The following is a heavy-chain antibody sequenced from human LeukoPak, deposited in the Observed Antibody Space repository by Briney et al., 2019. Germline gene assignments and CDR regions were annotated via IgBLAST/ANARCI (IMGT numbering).Heavy chain of an antibody. V-gene: IGHV1-8*01. J-gene: IGHJ3*02. Sequence: ASVKVSCKASGYTFTSYDINWARQATGQELEWMGWMNPNSGNTGYAQKFQGRVTMTRNTSISTAYMELSSLRSADTAVYYCARGKVLRYFDWTTPNARDAFDIWGQGTMVTVSS. CDR3: ARGKVLRYFDWTTPNARDAFDI. D-gene: IGHD3-9*01. CDR1: GYTFTSYD. CDR2: MNPNSGNT.